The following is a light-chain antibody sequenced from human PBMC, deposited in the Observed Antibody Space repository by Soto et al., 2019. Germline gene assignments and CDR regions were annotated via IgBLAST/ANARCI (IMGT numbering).Light chain of an antibody. CDR3: QQYSSYSPT. CDR2: DGS. V-gene: IGKV1-5*01. CDR1: QSISSW. Sequence: DMQVTQSPSTLSASVGDTVTITCRASQSISSWLAWYQQKSGKAPKLLIHDGSTLQSVVPSRFSGSGSGTDFTLTISGLQPDDFATYYCQQYSSYSPTFGPGTTVAIK. J-gene: IGKJ3*01.